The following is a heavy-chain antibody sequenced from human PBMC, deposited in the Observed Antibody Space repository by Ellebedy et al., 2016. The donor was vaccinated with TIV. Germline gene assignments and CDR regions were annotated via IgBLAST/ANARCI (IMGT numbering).Heavy chain of an antibody. Sequence: SVKVSCXASGGTFSSYAISWVRQAPGQGLEWMGGIIPIFGTANYAQKFQGRVTITADESTSTAYMELSSLRSDDTAVYYCARLLRGVIMIDYWGQGTLVTVSS. J-gene: IGHJ4*02. V-gene: IGHV1-69*13. CDR2: IIPIFGTA. CDR1: GGTFSSYA. D-gene: IGHD3-10*01. CDR3: ARLLRGVIMIDY.